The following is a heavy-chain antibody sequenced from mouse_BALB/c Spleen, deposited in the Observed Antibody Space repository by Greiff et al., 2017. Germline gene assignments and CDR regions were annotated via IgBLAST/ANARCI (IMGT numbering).Heavy chain of an antibody. CDR3: AREGYGNPFAY. Sequence: EVQRVESGGGLVKPGGSLKLSCAASGFTFSSYAMSWVRQTPEKRLEWVASISSGGSTYYPDSVKGRFTISRDNARNILYLQMSSLRSEDTAMYYCAREGYGNPFAYWGQGTLVTVSA. CDR2: ISSGGST. CDR1: GFTFSSYA. D-gene: IGHD2-10*02. V-gene: IGHV5-6-5*01. J-gene: IGHJ3*01.